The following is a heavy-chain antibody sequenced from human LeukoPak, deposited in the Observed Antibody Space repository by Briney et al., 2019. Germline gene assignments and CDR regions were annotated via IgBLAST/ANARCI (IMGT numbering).Heavy chain of an antibody. Sequence: MTSETLSLPCAVYGGSFSGYYWSWIRQPPGKGLEWIGEINHSGSTNYNPSLKSRVTISVDTSKNQFSLKLSSVTAADTAVYYCAREHSSTYAFDIWGQGTMVTVSS. CDR3: AREHSSTYAFDI. J-gene: IGHJ3*02. V-gene: IGHV4-34*01. CDR1: GGSFSGYY. D-gene: IGHD2-2*01. CDR2: INHSGST.